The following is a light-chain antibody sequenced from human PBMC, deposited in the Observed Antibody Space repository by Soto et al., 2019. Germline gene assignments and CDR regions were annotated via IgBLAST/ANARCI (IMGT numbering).Light chain of an antibody. Sequence: EIVMTQSPAPLSVSPGERATLSCRASQSVRTKLAWYQQKPGQAPRLLIYGASTRATGIPARFSGSGSGTDFTLTISSLQSEEFAGYYCQEYNNWPSMYTFGQGTKLEIK. CDR3: QEYNNWPSMYT. CDR2: GAS. J-gene: IGKJ2*01. V-gene: IGKV3-15*01. CDR1: QSVRTK.